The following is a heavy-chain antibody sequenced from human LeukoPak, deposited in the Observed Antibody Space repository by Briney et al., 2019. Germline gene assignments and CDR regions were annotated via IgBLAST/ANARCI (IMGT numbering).Heavy chain of an antibody. Sequence: ASVKVSCKPSGYTFTSYALSWVRQAPGQGLEWMGWISTYNGHTNYAQKFQGRVNMTTDTSTSTSYMELRSLTSNDTAVYFCARGSADGFDIWGQGTMVIVSS. J-gene: IGHJ3*02. D-gene: IGHD3-10*01. CDR1: GYTFTSYA. CDR3: ARGSADGFDI. V-gene: IGHV1-18*01. CDR2: ISTYNGHT.